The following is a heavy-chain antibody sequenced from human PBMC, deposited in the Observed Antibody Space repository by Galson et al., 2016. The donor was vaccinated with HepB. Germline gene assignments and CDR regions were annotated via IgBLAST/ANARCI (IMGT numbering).Heavy chain of an antibody. CDR1: GFMFSTFG. J-gene: IGHJ6*02. Sequence: SLRLSCAASGFMFSTFGMHWVRQAPGKGLEWVAVTSYDGKNQDYVDSVKGRFTISRDNSKNTMDLQMSGLRAEDTAVYYCARSLGSTTNYGMDVWGQGTTVTVS. CDR2: TSYDGKNQ. CDR3: ARSLGSTTNYGMDV. V-gene: IGHV3-30*03. D-gene: IGHD1-26*01.